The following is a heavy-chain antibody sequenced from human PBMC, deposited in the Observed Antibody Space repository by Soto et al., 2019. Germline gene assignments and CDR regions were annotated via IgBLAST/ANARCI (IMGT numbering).Heavy chain of an antibody. J-gene: IGHJ5*02. V-gene: IGHV1-3*04. CDR1: GCAFTSYA. Sequence: ASVKVSCKASGCAFTSYAMHWVRQAPGQRLEWMVWINTVNADTLYSQKYQGRVSITRDTSATTVYLELSSLRSEDTAVYFCAREPYTNDNWFDPWGQGSLVTVSS. D-gene: IGHD2-2*02. CDR3: AREPYTNDNWFDP. CDR2: INTVNADT.